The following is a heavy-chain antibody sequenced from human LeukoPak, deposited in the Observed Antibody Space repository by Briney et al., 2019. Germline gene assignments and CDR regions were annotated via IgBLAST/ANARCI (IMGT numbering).Heavy chain of an antibody. CDR1: GFTFSSDT. CDR2: ISSSSTYI. Sequence: GGSLRLSCAASGFTFSSDTMNWGRQAPGKGLEWVSSISSSSTYINYADSVKGRFTISRDNAKNSLYLQMNSPRAEDTAVYYCATFDWFDPWGQGTLVTVSS. CDR3: ATFDWFDP. V-gene: IGHV3-21*01. J-gene: IGHJ5*02.